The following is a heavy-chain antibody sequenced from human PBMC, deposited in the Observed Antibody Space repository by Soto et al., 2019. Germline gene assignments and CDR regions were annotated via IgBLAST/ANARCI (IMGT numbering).Heavy chain of an antibody. D-gene: IGHD6-25*01. CDR2: ISFDGTEK. Sequence: GGSLRLSCAASGFTLGSFAMHWVRQAPGKGLEWVAVISFDGTEKYIADSVKGRFTISRDNPNNTLYLQMNSLRGEDTALYYCVRDGSGRGYYYYGMDVWGQGTTVTVSS. V-gene: IGHV3-30-3*01. J-gene: IGHJ6*02. CDR3: VRDGSGRGYYYYGMDV. CDR1: GFTLGSFA.